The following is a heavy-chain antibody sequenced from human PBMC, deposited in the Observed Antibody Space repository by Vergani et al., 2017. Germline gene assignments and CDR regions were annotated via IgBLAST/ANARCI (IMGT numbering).Heavy chain of an antibody. CDR3: ARATGAPTRGMDGITGAGWYFDL. J-gene: IGHJ2*01. V-gene: IGHV4-4*07. CDR1: GGSISSYY. CDR2: IYTRGST. D-gene: IGHD1-20*01. Sequence: QVQLQESGPGLVKPSETLSLTCTVSGGSISSYYWSWIRQPAGKGLEWIGRIYTRGSTNYNPSLKSRVTMSVDTSKNQFSLKLSSVTAADTAVYYCARATGAPTRGMDGITGAGWYFDLWGRGTLVTVSS.